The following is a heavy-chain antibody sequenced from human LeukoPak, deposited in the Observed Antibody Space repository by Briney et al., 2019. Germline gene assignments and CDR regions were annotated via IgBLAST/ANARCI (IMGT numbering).Heavy chain of an antibody. Sequence: QPGGSLRLSCAASGFTFSSYGMSWVRQAPGKGLEWVSAISGSGGSTYYADSVKGRFTISRDNSKNTLYLQMNSLRAEDTAVYYCAKGGGYSSSWGFDYWGQGTLVTVSS. V-gene: IGHV3-23*01. CDR3: AKGGGYSSSWGFDY. D-gene: IGHD6-13*01. CDR2: ISGSGGST. J-gene: IGHJ4*02. CDR1: GFTFSSYG.